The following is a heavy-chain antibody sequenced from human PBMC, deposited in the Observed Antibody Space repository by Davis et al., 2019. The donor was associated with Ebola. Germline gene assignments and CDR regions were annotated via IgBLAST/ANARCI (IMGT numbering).Heavy chain of an antibody. J-gene: IGHJ4*02. D-gene: IGHD4-17*01. V-gene: IGHV3-9*01. CDR1: GFTFDDYA. Sequence: SLKISCAASGFTFDDYAMHWVRQAPGKGLEWVSGISWNSGSIGYADSVKGRFTISRDNAKNSLYLQMNSLRAEDTALYYCAKDMDYGFDYWGQGTLVTVSS. CDR2: ISWNSGSI. CDR3: AKDMDYGFDY.